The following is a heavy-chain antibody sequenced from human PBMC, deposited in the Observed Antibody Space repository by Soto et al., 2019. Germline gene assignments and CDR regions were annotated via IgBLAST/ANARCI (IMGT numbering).Heavy chain of an antibody. CDR2: INHTGST. D-gene: IGHD2-8*02. V-gene: IGHV4-34*01. Sequence: SETLSLTCAVYGGSFSGYSWTWIRQPPGTGLEWIGEINHTGSTNYNPSLKSRVTISVDTSKNQFSLKLTSVTAADTAVYYCARDKITGLFDYWGQGALVTVSS. CDR1: GGSFSGYS. J-gene: IGHJ4*02. CDR3: ARDKITGLFDY.